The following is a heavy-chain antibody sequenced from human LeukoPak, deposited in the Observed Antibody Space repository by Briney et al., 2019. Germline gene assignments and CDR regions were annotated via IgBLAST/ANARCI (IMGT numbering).Heavy chain of an antibody. CDR1: GGSISSSSYY. CDR2: IDYNGST. CDR3: ARVSGITMIVVLKHDAFDI. V-gene: IGHV4-39*07. J-gene: IGHJ3*02. Sequence: KASETLSLTCTVSGGSISSSSYYWGWIRQPPGKGLEWIGNIDYNGSTYYNPSLKSRVTISVDTSKNRFSLKLTSVTAADTAAYYCARVSGITMIVVLKHDAFDIWGQGTMVTVSS. D-gene: IGHD3-22*01.